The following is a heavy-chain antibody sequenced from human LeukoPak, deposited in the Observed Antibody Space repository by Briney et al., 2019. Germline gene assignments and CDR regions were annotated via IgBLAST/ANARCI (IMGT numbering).Heavy chain of an antibody. D-gene: IGHD7-27*01. CDR1: GFTFSSYT. CDR3: AKDGGLWVSAHWGDS. J-gene: IGHJ4*02. V-gene: IGHV3-23*01. CDR2: ITTSDGNT. Sequence: GESLRLSCAASGFTFSSYTMSWVRQAPGKGLEWVSTITTSDGNTYYADSVKGRFTVSRDNSKNTLFLQMNSLRAEDTAVYYCAKDGGLWVSAHWGDSWGRGTLVTVSS.